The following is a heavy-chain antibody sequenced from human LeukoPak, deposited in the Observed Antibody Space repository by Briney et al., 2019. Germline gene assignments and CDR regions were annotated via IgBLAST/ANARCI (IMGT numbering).Heavy chain of an antibody. CDR3: ARHACVGYSDCYGYYFDY. CDR1: GGSISSSSYY. J-gene: IGHJ4*02. Sequence: TSETLSLTCTVSGGSISSSSYYWGWIRQPPGKGLEWIGSIYYSGSTYYNPSLKSRVTISVDTSKNQFSLKLSSVTDADTAVYYYARHACVGYSDCYGYYFDYWGQGTLVTVSS. D-gene: IGHD5-18*01. CDR2: IYYSGST. V-gene: IGHV4-39*01.